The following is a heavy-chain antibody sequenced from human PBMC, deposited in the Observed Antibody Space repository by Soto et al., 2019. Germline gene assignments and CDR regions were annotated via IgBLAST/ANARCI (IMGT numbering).Heavy chain of an antibody. CDR2: GNHSGCT. V-gene: IGHV4-34*01. J-gene: IGHJ5*02. D-gene: IGHD1-1*01. Sequence: QVQLQQWGAGLLKPSETLSLTCAVYGESLSGYYWSWIRQAPGKGLEWIGEGNHSGCTNYNPCLKSRVTIAVDTSMKQFSLKLTSVTAADTAVYYCARGHISQLELPPVGWFDPWGQGTLVTVSS. CDR3: ARGHISQLELPPVGWFDP. CDR1: GESLSGYY.